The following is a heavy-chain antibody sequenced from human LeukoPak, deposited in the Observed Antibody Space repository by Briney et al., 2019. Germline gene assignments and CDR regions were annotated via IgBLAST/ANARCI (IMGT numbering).Heavy chain of an antibody. CDR2: IYYSGST. V-gene: IGHV4-59*08. J-gene: IGHJ5*02. D-gene: IGHD3-10*01. CDR3: ARSGDWFDP. CDR1: GGSISSYY. Sequence: SETLSLTCTVSGGSISSYYWSWIRQPPGKGLEWIGYIYYSGSTDYNPSLKSRVTISVDTSKNQFSLKLSSVTAADTAVYYCARSGDWFDPWGQGTLVTVSS.